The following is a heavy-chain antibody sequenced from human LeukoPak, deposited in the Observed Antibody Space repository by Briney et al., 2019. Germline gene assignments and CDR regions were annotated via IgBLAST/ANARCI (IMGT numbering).Heavy chain of an antibody. Sequence: SETLSLTCTVSGGSFSSSSYYWGWIRQPPGKWLEWIGSIYYSGSTYYNPSLKSRVTIAVDTSKNQFSLKLSSVTAADTAVYYCAGVCIVGATRCDAFDIWGQGTMVTVSS. CDR3: AGVCIVGATRCDAFDI. CDR2: IYYSGST. V-gene: IGHV4-39*07. D-gene: IGHD1-26*01. CDR1: GGSFSSSSYY. J-gene: IGHJ3*02.